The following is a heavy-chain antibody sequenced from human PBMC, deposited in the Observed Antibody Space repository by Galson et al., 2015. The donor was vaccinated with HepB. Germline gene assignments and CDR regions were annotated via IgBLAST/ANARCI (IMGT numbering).Heavy chain of an antibody. V-gene: IGHV3-30*18. CDR2: VSYDGSNK. CDR3: AKDGGRGYTYGPNWFDP. J-gene: IGHJ5*02. CDR1: GFTFSSYG. Sequence: SLRLSCAASGFTFSSYGMHWVRQAPGKGLEWVAVVSYDGSNKYYADSVKGRFTIPRDNSKNTLYLQMTSLGAEDTAIYYCAKDGGRGYTYGPNWFDPWGQGTLVTVSS. D-gene: IGHD5-18*01.